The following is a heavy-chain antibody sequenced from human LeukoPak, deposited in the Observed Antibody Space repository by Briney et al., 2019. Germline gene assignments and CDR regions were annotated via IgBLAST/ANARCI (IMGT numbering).Heavy chain of an antibody. CDR1: GFTFSRYR. CDR3: AKGRLVRGLIISHDY. CDR2: INGDGSTT. J-gene: IGHJ4*02. D-gene: IGHD3-10*01. Sequence: PGGSLRLSCAASGFTFSRYRMHWVRQAPGKGLVCVSRINGDGSTTSYADSVKGGFTISRDNAKNTLYLQMNSLRAEDTAVYYCAKGRLVRGLIISHDYWGQGTLVTVSS. V-gene: IGHV3-74*01.